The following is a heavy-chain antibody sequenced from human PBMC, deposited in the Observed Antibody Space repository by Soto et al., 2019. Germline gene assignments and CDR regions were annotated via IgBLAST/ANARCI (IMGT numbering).Heavy chain of an antibody. V-gene: IGHV1-69*01. CDR1: GGTFSSYA. CDR3: ASRTGTTDYYYYYGMDV. Sequence: QVQLVQSGAEVKKPGSSVKVSCKASGGTFSSYAISWVRQAPGQGLEWMGGIIPIFGTANYAQKFQGRVTITADESTSTAYMELGSLRSEDTAVYYCASRTGTTDYYYYYGMDVWGQGTTVTVSS. J-gene: IGHJ6*02. CDR2: IIPIFGTA. D-gene: IGHD1-7*01.